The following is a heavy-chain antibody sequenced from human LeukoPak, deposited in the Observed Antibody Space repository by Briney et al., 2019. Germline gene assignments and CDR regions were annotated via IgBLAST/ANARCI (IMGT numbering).Heavy chain of an antibody. D-gene: IGHD6-13*01. Sequence: GGSLRLSCAASGFTFSAYSMNWVRHTPGRGLEWVANINGRGITIHYADSFRGRFTISRDNTKNSLNLQMNNLRAEDTGLYYCAREGSSSWYSREYNWFDPWGQGTLVTVSS. CDR1: GFTFSAYS. J-gene: IGHJ5*02. CDR3: AREGSSSWYSREYNWFDP. CDR2: INGRGITI. V-gene: IGHV3-48*04.